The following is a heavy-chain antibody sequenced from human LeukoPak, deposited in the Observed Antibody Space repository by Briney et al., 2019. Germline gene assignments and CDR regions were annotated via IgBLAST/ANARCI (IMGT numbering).Heavy chain of an antibody. J-gene: IGHJ3*02. V-gene: IGHV1-18*01. D-gene: IGHD6-19*01. CDR1: GYTFNTYG. CDR3: ARWSYSSDWYFGTFDN. Sequence: ASVKVSCKASGYTFNTYGISWVRQAPGQGLEWMGWISTYDGNTNYAQNLQGRVTMTTDTSTRTAYMELRSLRSGDTAVYYCARWSYSSDWYFGTFDNWGQGTTVTISS. CDR2: ISTYDGNT.